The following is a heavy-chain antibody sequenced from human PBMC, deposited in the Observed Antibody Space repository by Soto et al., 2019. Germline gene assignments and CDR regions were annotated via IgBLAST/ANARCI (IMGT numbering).Heavy chain of an antibody. CDR1: GGTFSSYT. J-gene: IGHJ3*02. CDR3: ARIGRCCGDCYSTRDAFDI. Sequence: QVQLVQSGAEVKKPGSSVKVSCKASGGTFSSYTISWVRQAPGQGLEWMGRIIPILGIANYAQKFQGRVTITADKSTSTAYMELSSLRSEDTAVYYCARIGRCCGDCYSTRDAFDIWGQGTMVTVSS. CDR2: IIPILGIA. D-gene: IGHD2-21*01. V-gene: IGHV1-69*02.